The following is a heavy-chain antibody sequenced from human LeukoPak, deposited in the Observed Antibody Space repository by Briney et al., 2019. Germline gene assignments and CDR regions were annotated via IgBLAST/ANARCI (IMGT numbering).Heavy chain of an antibody. CDR2: TYYRSKWYN. Sequence: PSQTLSLTCAISGDSVSSDSAAWNWIRQSPSRGLEWLGRTYYRSKWYNDYAVSVKSRISINPDTSKNQFSLHLNSVTPEDTALYYCARDGLFDSSGWYVPGGHNRFDPWGQGTLVTVSS. D-gene: IGHD6-19*01. CDR1: GDSVSSDSAA. J-gene: IGHJ5*02. V-gene: IGHV6-1*01. CDR3: ARDGLFDSSGWYVPGGHNRFDP.